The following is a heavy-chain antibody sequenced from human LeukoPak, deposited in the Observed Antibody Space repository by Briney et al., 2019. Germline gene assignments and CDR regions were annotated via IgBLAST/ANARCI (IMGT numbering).Heavy chain of an antibody. J-gene: IGHJ3*02. D-gene: IGHD2-21*02. CDR2: ISSSSSTI. CDR1: GFTFSSYS. V-gene: IGHV3-48*01. CDR3: ASLGTSAVVTARDDAFDI. Sequence: SGGSLRLSCAASGFTFSSYSMNWVRQAPGKGLEWVSYISSSSSTIYYADSVKGRFTISRDNAKNSLYLQMNSLRAEDTAVYYCASLGTSAVVTARDDAFDIWGQGTMVTVSS.